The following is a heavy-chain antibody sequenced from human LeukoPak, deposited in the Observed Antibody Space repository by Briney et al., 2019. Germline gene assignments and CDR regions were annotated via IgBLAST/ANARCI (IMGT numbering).Heavy chain of an antibody. V-gene: IGHV4-39*07. CDR1: GGSISSSSYY. D-gene: IGHD1-26*01. Sequence: TSETLSLTCTVSGGSISSSSYYWGWIRQPPGKGLEWIGSIYYSGSTYYNPSLKSRVTISVDTSKNQFSLKLSSVTAADTAVYYCAREVISGSSPVRGPDYWGQGTLVTVSS. J-gene: IGHJ4*02. CDR3: AREVISGSSPVRGPDY. CDR2: IYYSGST.